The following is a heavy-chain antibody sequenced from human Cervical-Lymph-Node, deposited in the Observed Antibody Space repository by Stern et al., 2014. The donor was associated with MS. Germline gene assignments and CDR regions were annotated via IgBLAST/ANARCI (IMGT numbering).Heavy chain of an antibody. CDR2: INWNGVSA. Sequence: EVQLVQSGGGVVRPGGSLRLSCAASGFNFDDYAMTWVRQAPGQGLEWVAGINWNGVSADHADSVKARFTISRDNAKNSLYLQMDSLRAEDTAVYHCARVRKSDYEASYFDFWGQGTLVTVSS. CDR3: ARVRKSDYEASYFDF. J-gene: IGHJ4*02. V-gene: IGHV3-20*01. D-gene: IGHD5-12*01. CDR1: GFNFDDYA.